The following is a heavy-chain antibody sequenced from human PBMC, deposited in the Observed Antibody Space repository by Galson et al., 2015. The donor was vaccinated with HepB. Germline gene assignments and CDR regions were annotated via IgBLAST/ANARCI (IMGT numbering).Heavy chain of an antibody. CDR2: ISYDGSNK. J-gene: IGHJ6*02. D-gene: IGHD3-3*01. V-gene: IGHV3-30*18. CDR3: AKDKGDFGVVAGMDV. CDR1: GFTFSSYG. Sequence: SLRLSCAASGFTFSSYGMHWVRQAPGKGLEWVAVISYDGSNKYYADSVKGRFTISRDNSKNTLYLQMNSLRAEDTAVYYCAKDKGDFGVVAGMDVWGQGTTVTVSS.